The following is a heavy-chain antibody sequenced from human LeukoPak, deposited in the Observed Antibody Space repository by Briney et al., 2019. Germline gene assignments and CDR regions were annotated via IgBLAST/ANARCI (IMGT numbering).Heavy chain of an antibody. CDR1: GFTFSSYA. D-gene: IGHD2-2*01. CDR2: ISGSGGST. Sequence: GSLRLSCAASGFTFSSYAMSWVRQAPGKGLEWVSAISGSGGSTYYADSVKGRFTISRDNSKNTLYLQMNSLRAEDTAVYYCAKVQVGVPAAMPWNWFDPWGQGTLVTVSS. J-gene: IGHJ5*02. CDR3: AKVQVGVPAAMPWNWFDP. V-gene: IGHV3-23*01.